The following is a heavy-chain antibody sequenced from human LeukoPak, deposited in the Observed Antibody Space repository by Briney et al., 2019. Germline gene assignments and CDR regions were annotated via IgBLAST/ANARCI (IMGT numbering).Heavy chain of an antibody. CDR1: GGSFSGHY. D-gene: IGHD3-3*01. CDR2: INHSGST. CDR3: VLNLDYDFWSGYQTY. J-gene: IGHJ4*02. V-gene: IGHV4-34*01. Sequence: SETLSLTCAVYGGSFSGHYWSWIRQPPGKGLEWIGEINHSGSTNYNPSLKSRVTISVDTSKNQFSPKLSSVTAADTAVYYCVLNLDYDFWSGYQTYWGQGTLVTVSS.